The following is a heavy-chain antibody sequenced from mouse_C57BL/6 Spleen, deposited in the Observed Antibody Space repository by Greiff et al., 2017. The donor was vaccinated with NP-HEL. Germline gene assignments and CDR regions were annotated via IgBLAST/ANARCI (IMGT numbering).Heavy chain of an antibody. D-gene: IGHD2-3*01. V-gene: IGHV5-17*01. J-gene: IGHJ3*01. CDR2: ISSGSSTI. CDR1: GFTFSDYG. CDR3: ARVPDGYYPWFAY. Sequence: EVQRVESGGGLVKPGGSLKLSCAASGFTFSDYGMHWVRQAPEKGLEWVAYISSGSSTIYYADTVKGRFTISRDNAKNTLFLQMTSLRSEDTAMYYCARVPDGYYPWFAYWGQGTLVTVSA.